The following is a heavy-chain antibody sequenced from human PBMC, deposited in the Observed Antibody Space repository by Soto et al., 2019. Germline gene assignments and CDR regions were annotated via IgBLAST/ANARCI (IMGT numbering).Heavy chain of an antibody. D-gene: IGHD1-26*01. CDR1: GGSIRRSSYY. V-gene: IGHV4-31*03. CDR3: ARESPVGATNFGY. CDR2: IYYSGST. J-gene: IGHJ4*02. Sequence: SETLCLTCTVSGGSIRRSSYYRGWVRHPPGKGLEWIGYIYYSGSTYYTPSLKSRVTISVDTSKNQFSLKLSSVTPADSAVYYCARESPVGATNFGYWGQGTLFTVSS.